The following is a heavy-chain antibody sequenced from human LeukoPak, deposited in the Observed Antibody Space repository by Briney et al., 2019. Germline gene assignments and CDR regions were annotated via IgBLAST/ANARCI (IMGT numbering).Heavy chain of an antibody. CDR1: GGSLSGYY. D-gene: IGHD3-10*01. CDR2: INHSGST. J-gene: IGHJ4*02. Sequence: SETLSLTCAVYGGSLSGYYWSWIRQPPGKGLEWIGEINHSGSTNYNPSLKSRVTISVDTSKNQFSLKLSSVTAADTAVYYCASGPLWFGNFDYWGQGTLVTVSS. V-gene: IGHV4-34*01. CDR3: ASGPLWFGNFDY.